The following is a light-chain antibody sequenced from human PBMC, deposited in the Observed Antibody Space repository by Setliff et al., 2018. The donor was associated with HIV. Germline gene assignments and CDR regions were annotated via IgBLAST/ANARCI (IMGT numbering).Light chain of an antibody. Sequence: QPVVTQEPAFSVSPGGTVTLTCGLTSGSVSTSNYPSWYQQTPGQAPRTLIYSTNIRSSGVPDRFSGSIVGNNAALTIAGAQADDESDYFCLLYLSSGIYVFGTGTKVTVL. CDR1: SGSVSTSNY. J-gene: IGLJ1*01. CDR3: LLYLSSGIYV. V-gene: IGLV8-61*01. CDR2: STN.